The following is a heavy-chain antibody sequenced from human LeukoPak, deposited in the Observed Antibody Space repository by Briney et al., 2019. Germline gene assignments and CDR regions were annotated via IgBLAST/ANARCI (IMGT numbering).Heavy chain of an antibody. V-gene: IGHV4-34*01. J-gene: IGHJ4*02. CDR2: INHSGST. CDR1: GGSFSGYY. D-gene: IGHD6-19*01. CDR3: ARALDSLYSSGWPSAGY. Sequence: SETLSLTCAVYGGSFSGYYWSWIRQPPGKGLEWIGEINHSGSTNYNPSLKSRVTISVDTSKNQFSLKLSSVTAADTAVYYCARALDSLYSSGWPSAGYWGQGTLVTVSS.